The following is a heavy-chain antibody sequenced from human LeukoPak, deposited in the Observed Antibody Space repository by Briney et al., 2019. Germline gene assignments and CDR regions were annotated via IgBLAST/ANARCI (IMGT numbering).Heavy chain of an antibody. CDR2: VYTSGIT. D-gene: IGHD6-19*01. V-gene: IGHV4-4*07. CDR1: GGSISGYY. J-gene: IGHJ4*02. CDR3: ARSTGWSSDLFDY. Sequence: PSETLFLTCTVSGGSISGYYWNWIRQPAGKGLEWIGRVYTSGITNYSPSLKSRITMSVDTSKNQFSLRLISVTAADTAVYYCARSTGWSSDLFDYWGQGTLVTVSS.